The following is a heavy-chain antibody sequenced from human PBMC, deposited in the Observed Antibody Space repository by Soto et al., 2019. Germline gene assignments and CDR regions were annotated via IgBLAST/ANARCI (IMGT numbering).Heavy chain of an antibody. J-gene: IGHJ1*01. V-gene: IGHV1-69*06. CDR1: GGTFSSYA. CDR3: ARGIAAADDVSFQH. Sequence: ASVKVSCKASGGTFSSYAISWVRQALGQGLEWMGGIIPIFGTANYAQKFQGRVTITADKSTSTAYMELSSLRSEDTAVYYCARGIAAADDVSFQHWGQGTLVTVSS. CDR2: IIPIFGTA. D-gene: IGHD6-13*01.